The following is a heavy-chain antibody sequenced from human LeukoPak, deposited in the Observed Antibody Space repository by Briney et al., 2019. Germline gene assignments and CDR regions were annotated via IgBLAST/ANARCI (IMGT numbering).Heavy chain of an antibody. CDR2: IYYSGST. V-gene: IGHV4-39*01. D-gene: IGHD3-22*01. Sequence: SETLSLTCTVIGSYISSSSYYRGWIRQPPGKGLEKIGCIYYSGSTYYNPRLKSRVTISVDTSKNQFSLKLSSVTAADTAVYYCARHARESGYYYTTPRYYFDYWGRGTLVTVS. CDR1: GSYISSSSYY. J-gene: IGHJ4*02. CDR3: ARHARESGYYYTTPRYYFDY.